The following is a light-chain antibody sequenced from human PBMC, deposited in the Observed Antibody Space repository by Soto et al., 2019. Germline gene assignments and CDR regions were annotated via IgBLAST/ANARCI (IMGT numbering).Light chain of an antibody. CDR1: SSDVGIYNY. CDR3: CSYAATSTLV. J-gene: IGLJ3*02. CDR2: DVI. V-gene: IGLV2-11*01. Sequence: QSALTQPRSVSGSPGQSVTISCTGTSSDVGIYNYVSWYQHHPGKAPKLIIYDVIKRPSGVPDRFSGSKSCITASLTISGLQADDEADYYCCSYAATSTLVFGGGTKLTVL.